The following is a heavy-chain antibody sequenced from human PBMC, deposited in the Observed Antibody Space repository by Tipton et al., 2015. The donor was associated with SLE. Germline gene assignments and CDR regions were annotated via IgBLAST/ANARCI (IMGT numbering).Heavy chain of an antibody. CDR1: GYSISSDYY. J-gene: IGHJ4*02. D-gene: IGHD1-14*01. CDR2: IYHSGST. V-gene: IGHV4-38-2*01. CDR3: ARGQEITTDYFGY. Sequence: GLVKPSETLSLTCAVSGYSISSDYYWGWIRQPPGKGLEWIGSIYHSGSTYSNPSLKSRVTISVDTSKNQFSLRLRSVTAADTAVYYCARGQEITTDYFGYWGQGTLVTVSS.